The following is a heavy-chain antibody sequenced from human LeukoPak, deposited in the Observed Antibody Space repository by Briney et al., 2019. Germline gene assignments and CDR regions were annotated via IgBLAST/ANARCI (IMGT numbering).Heavy chain of an antibody. V-gene: IGHV3-23*01. D-gene: IGHD2-2*01. Sequence: PGGSLRLSCAASGFTFSSYDMSWVRQAPGKGLEWVAAISGSGGSTYYADSVKGRFTISRDNSKNTPYLQMNSLRAEDTAVYYCATAEDIVVVPAASDFDYWGQGTLVTVSS. J-gene: IGHJ4*02. CDR3: ATAEDIVVVPAASDFDY. CDR1: GFTFSSYD. CDR2: ISGSGGST.